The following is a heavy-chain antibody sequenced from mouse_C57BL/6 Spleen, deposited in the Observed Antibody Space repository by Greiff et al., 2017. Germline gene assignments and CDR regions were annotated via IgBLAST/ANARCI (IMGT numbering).Heavy chain of an antibody. CDR1: GYTFTSYW. J-gene: IGHJ2*01. CDR3: TRSNSNGFDY. D-gene: IGHD2-5*01. V-gene: IGHV1-64*01. Sequence: QVQLQQPGAELVKPGASVKLSCKASGYTFTSYWMHWVKQRPGQGLEWIGMIHPNSGSTNYNEKFKSKATLTVDKSSSTAYMQLSSLTSEDSTDYCVTRSNSNGFDYWGQGTTLTVSS. CDR2: IHPNSGST.